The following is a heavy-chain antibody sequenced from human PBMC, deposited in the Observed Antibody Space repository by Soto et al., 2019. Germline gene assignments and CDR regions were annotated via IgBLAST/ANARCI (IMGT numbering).Heavy chain of an antibody. V-gene: IGHV3-30*03. J-gene: IGHJ5*02. Sequence: QVQLVESGGGVVQPGRSLRLSCAASAFTFSSYGMHWVRQAPGKGLEWVAVISYDGSNKYYADSVKGRFTISRDNSKNTLYLQMNSLRAEDTAVYYCATQRSGYYYSPWGQGTLVTVSS. CDR2: ISYDGSNK. CDR1: AFTFSSYG. CDR3: ATQRSGYYYSP. D-gene: IGHD3-22*01.